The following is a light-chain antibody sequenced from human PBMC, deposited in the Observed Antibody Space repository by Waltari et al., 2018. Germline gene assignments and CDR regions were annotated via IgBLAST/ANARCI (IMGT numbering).Light chain of an antibody. CDR3: QQRSNWTPHT. J-gene: IGKJ2*01. Sequence: EIVLTQSPATLSLSPGDTATLSCRASQSVGSYLAWYQTRPGQPPRLLIYDASNRATGVPARFRGSGSGTDFTLTISSLEAEDFAVYYCQQRSNWTPHTFGQGARLEIK. CDR1: QSVGSY. CDR2: DAS. V-gene: IGKV3-11*01.